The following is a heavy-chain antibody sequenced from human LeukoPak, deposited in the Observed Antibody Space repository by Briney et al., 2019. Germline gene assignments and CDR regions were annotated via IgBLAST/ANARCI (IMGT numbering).Heavy chain of an antibody. CDR2: IYHSGST. Sequence: SQTLSLTCTVSGGSISSGGYYWSWIRQPPGKGLEWIGYIYHSGSTYYNPSLKSRVTISVDRSKNQFSLKLSSVTAADTAVYYCATYSSSSPGYWGQGTLVTVSS. J-gene: IGHJ4*02. CDR1: GGSISSGGYY. V-gene: IGHV4-30-2*01. CDR3: ATYSSSSPGY. D-gene: IGHD6-13*01.